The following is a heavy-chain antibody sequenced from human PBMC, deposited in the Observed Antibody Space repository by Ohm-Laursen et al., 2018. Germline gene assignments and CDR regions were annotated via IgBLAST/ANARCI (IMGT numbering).Heavy chain of an antibody. D-gene: IGHD6-19*01. J-gene: IGHJ4*02. CDR3: AVGDRGTTAVAGDF. V-gene: IGHV3-48*03. CDR2: ISSGGSTI. CDR1: GFTFSNYE. Sequence: SLRLSCAASGFTFSNYEMNWVRQAPGKGLEWVSYISSGGSTIYYADSVKGRFTISRDNAKNSLYLQMNSLRAEDTAVYSCAVGDRGTTAVAGDFWGPGTLVTVSS.